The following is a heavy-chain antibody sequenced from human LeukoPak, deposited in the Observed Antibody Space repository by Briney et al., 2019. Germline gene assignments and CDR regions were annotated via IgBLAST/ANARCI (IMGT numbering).Heavy chain of an antibody. D-gene: IGHD1-1*01. CDR2: ISSSGSYF. V-gene: IGHV3-21*06. Sequence: PGGSLRLSCAVSGLTISSYGMNWVRQAPGKGLEWVASISSSGSYFYYADSVKGRFTISRDSAKNSLYLQMDSLRGDDTALYFVASAYWDDEVYWGQGALVTVSS. CDR1: GLTISSYG. J-gene: IGHJ4*02. CDR3: ASAYWDDEVY.